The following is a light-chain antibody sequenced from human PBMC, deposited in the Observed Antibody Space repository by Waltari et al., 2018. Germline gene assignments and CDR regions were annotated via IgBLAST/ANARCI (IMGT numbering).Light chain of an antibody. CDR1: ALPKKY. V-gene: IGLV3-10*01. CDR2: EDS. Sequence: SYELTQPPSVSVSPGQTARITCSGHALPKKYAYWYQQKSGQAPVLVIYEDSKRPSGIPERFSGSSSGTMATLTISGAQVEDEADYYCYSTDSSGNLYVFGTGTKVTVL. CDR3: YSTDSSGNLYV. J-gene: IGLJ1*01.